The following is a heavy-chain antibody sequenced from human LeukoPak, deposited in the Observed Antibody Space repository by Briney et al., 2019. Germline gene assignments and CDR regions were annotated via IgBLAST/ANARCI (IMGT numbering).Heavy chain of an antibody. CDR1: GGSISSYY. D-gene: IGHD2-2*01. J-gene: IGHJ6*03. CDR3: AREVRYCSSTSCYVPVYSDQPYYYYYMDV. V-gene: IGHV4-59*01. CDR2: IYYSGST. Sequence: PSETLSLTCTVSGGSISSYYWSWIRQPPGKGLEWIGYIYYSGSTNYNPSLKSRVTISVDTSKNQFSLKLSSVTAADTAVYYCAREVRYCSSTSCYVPVYSDQPYYYYYMDVWGKGTTVTVSS.